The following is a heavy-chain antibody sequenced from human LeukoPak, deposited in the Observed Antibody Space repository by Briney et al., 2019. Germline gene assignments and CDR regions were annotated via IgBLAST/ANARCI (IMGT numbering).Heavy chain of an antibody. CDR2: ISSSSSYI. CDR3: ARGASGSCYSNIDY. J-gene: IGHJ4*02. D-gene: IGHD2-15*01. CDR1: GVTVSSYS. V-gene: IGHV3-21*01. Sequence: GGSLRLSCAASGVTVSSYSMNWVRQAPGKGLEWVSSISSSSSYIYYADSVKGRFTMSTDNAKNTLYMQMNSLRAEATAVYYCARGASGSCYSNIDYWGQGTLVTVS.